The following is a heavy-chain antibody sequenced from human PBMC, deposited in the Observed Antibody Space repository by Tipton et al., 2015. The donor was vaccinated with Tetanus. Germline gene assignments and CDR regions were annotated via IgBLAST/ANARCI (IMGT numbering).Heavy chain of an antibody. CDR1: GFTFSNYA. J-gene: IGHJ6*02. V-gene: IGHV3-7*01. CDR2: INQDGSAE. CDR3: VRRWFGTQYYFGMDV. Sequence: SLRLSCAASGFTFSNYAMIWVRQVPGKGLEWVANINQDGSAEFYVDSVKGRFTISRDNSKNSLSLQMNSLRADDTAVYYCVRRWFGTQYYFGMDVWGQGTTVTVSS. D-gene: IGHD2/OR15-2a*01.